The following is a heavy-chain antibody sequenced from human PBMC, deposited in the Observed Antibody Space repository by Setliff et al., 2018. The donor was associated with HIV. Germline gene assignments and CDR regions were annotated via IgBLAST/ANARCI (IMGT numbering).Heavy chain of an antibody. J-gene: IGHJ4*02. D-gene: IGHD3-3*01. Sequence: ASETLSLTCTVSGGSISSHYWSWIRQPPGKGLEWIGSIYYSGSTNYNPSLKSRVTISVDTSKNQFSLKLSSVTAADTAVYYCARDQSDWFYWGQGTLVTVSS. CDR2: IYYSGST. V-gene: IGHV4-59*11. CDR1: GGSISSHY. CDR3: ARDQSDWFY.